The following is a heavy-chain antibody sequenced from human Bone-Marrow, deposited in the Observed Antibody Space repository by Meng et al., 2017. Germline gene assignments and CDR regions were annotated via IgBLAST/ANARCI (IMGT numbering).Heavy chain of an antibody. CDR1: GYNFPDYY. V-gene: IGHV1-2*06. CDR3: ARDEDISAAGKLFGDY. Sequence: QGQRGESWAEVKKPGASVKVSCKPSGYNFPDYYIHWVRQAPGQGLEWMGRIDPKNGDTHYAQKFQGRVTMTGDTSISTAYMDLSGLRSDDTAVYYCARDEDISAAGKLFGDYWGQGTLVTVSS. D-gene: IGHD6-13*01. J-gene: IGHJ4*02. CDR2: IDPKNGDT.